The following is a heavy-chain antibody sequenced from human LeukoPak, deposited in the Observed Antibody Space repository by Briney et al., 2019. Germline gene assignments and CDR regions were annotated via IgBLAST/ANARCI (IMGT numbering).Heavy chain of an antibody. CDR3: ASGQWSSGLDY. V-gene: IGHV3-30*03. J-gene: IGHJ4*02. CDR1: GFTFSSYS. CDR2: ISYDGSNK. Sequence: GSLRLSCAASGFTFSSYSMNWVRQAPGKGLEWVAVISYDGSNKYYADSVKGRFTISRDNSKNTLYLQMNSLRAEDTAVYYCASGQWSSGLDYWGQGTLVTVSS. D-gene: IGHD2-8*01.